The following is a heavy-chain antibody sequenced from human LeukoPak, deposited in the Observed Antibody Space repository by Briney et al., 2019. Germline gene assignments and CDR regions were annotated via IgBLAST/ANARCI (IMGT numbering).Heavy chain of an antibody. CDR2: ISYDGSNK. J-gene: IGHJ3*02. Sequence: GGSLRLSCAASGFTFSSYAMHWVRQARGKGLEWVAVISYDGSNKYYADSVKGRFTISRDNSKNTLYLQMNSLRAEDTAVYYCARNLGPYSSGWYSSAFDIWGQGTMVTVSS. CDR3: ARNLGPYSSGWYSSAFDI. D-gene: IGHD6-19*01. CDR1: GFTFSSYA. V-gene: IGHV3-30-3*01.